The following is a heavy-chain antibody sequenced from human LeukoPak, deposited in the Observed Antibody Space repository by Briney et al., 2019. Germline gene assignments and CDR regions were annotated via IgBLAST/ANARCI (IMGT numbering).Heavy chain of an antibody. V-gene: IGHV4-59*01. CDR2: IYYSGST. Sequence: SETLSLTCTVSGGSISSYYWSWIRQPPGEGLEWIGYIYYSGSTNYNPSLKSRVTISVDTSKNQFSLKLSSVTAADTAVYYCARDVDILTGYAFDIWGQGTMVTVSS. CDR1: GGSISSYY. J-gene: IGHJ3*02. CDR3: ARDVDILTGYAFDI. D-gene: IGHD3-9*01.